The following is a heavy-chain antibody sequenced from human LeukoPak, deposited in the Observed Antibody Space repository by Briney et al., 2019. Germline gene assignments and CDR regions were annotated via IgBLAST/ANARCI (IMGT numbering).Heavy chain of an antibody. D-gene: IGHD1-26*01. J-gene: IGHJ4*02. CDR1: GYTFTGYY. CDR2: IIPIFGTA. CDR3: ASLVGAIVGY. V-gene: IGHV1-69*13. Sequence: ASVKVSCKASGYTFTGYYMHWVRQAPGQGLEWMGGIIPIFGTANYAQKFQGRVTITADESTSTAYMELSSLRSEDTAVYYCASLVGAIVGYWGQGTLVTVSS.